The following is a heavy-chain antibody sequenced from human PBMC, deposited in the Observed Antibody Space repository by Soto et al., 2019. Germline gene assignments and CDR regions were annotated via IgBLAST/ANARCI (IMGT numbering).Heavy chain of an antibody. CDR2: IFYSGST. CDR3: VTLGYCSSITCYVAY. D-gene: IGHD2-2*01. V-gene: IGHV4-39*01. CDR1: GGSISSSSYY. J-gene: IGHJ4*02. Sequence: PSETLSLTCTVSGGSISSSSYYWGWIRQPPGKGLEWIGSIFYSGSTYYNPSLKSRVTISVDTSKNQFSLKLSSVTAADTAVYYCVTLGYCSSITCYVAYWGQGALVTVSS.